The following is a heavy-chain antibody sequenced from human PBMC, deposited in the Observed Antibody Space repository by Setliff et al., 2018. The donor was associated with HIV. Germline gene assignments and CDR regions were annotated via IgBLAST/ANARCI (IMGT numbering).Heavy chain of an antibody. J-gene: IGHJ5*02. CDR1: GYTLTDYY. CDR2: VNPHDGGT. CDR3: AKCSEMLGTPATSSGYYCGWFDP. Sequence: ASVKVSCKASGYTLTDYYVQWVRQAPGQGLEWMGWVNPHDGGTYYVQILEGRVTMTRDTSTSTAYMERSRLGSDDTAVYYCAKCSEMLGTPATSSGYYCGWFDPWGQGTLVTVSS. D-gene: IGHD3-22*01. V-gene: IGHV1-2*02.